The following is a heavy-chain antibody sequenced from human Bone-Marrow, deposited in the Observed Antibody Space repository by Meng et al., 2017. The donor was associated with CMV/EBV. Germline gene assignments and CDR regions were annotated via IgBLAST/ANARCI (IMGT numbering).Heavy chain of an antibody. J-gene: IGHJ6*02. V-gene: IGHV4-59*01. Sequence: SETLSLTCTVAGGSISSYYWSWIRQPPGKGLEWIGYIYYSGSTNYNPSLKSRVTISVDTSKNQSSLKLSSVTAADTAVYYCARGLGDSSSWYPTYYYYYYGMDVWGQGTTVTVSS. CDR1: GGSISSYY. CDR3: ARGLGDSSSWYPTYYYYYYGMDV. CDR2: IYYSGST. D-gene: IGHD6-13*01.